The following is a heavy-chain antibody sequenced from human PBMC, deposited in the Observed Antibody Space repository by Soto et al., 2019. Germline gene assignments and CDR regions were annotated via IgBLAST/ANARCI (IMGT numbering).Heavy chain of an antibody. V-gene: IGHV3-23*01. Sequence: EVQLLESGGGLVQPGGSLRLSCAASGFTFSNYGMSWVRQAPGKGLEWVSAIGAGGGPIFYADSVKGRFTFSRDNSKNTLYLHMSSLAADDTAVYYCTTLRVITVPLDVLEYWGQGALVTVSS. J-gene: IGHJ4*02. CDR1: GFTFSNYG. CDR2: IGAGGGPI. CDR3: TTLRVITVPLDVLEY. D-gene: IGHD4-17*01.